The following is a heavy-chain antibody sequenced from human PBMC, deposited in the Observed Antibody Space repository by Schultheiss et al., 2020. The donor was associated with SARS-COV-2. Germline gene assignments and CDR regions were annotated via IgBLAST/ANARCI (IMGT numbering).Heavy chain of an antibody. V-gene: IGHV3-33*01. CDR3: ARDGSSSYYGMDV. D-gene: IGHD6-13*01. J-gene: IGHJ6*02. Sequence: GGSLRLSCAASGFTFSSYGMHWVRQAPGKGLEWVAVIWYDGSNKYYADSVKGRFTISRDNSKNTLYLQMNSLRAEDTAVYYCARDGSSSYYGMDVWGQGTTVTVSS. CDR2: IWYDGSNK. CDR1: GFTFSSYG.